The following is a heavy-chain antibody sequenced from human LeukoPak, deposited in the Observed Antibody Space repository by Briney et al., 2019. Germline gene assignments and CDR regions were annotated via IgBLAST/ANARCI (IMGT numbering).Heavy chain of an antibody. V-gene: IGHV3-23*01. Sequence: QPGGSLRLSCAASGFTFSSYAMSWVRQAPGKGLEWVSAISGSGASTYYADSVKGRFTISRDNSKNTLYLQMNSLRAEDTAVYYCASRYYDSSGYYGYYFDYWGQGTLVTVSS. D-gene: IGHD3-22*01. J-gene: IGHJ4*02. CDR1: GFTFSSYA. CDR3: ASRYYDSSGYYGYYFDY. CDR2: ISGSGAST.